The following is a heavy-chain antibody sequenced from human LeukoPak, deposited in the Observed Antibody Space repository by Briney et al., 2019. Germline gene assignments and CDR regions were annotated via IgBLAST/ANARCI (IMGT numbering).Heavy chain of an antibody. CDR1: GFTFSSYA. J-gene: IGHJ4*02. CDR2: ISGSGGST. V-gene: IGHV3-23*01. D-gene: IGHD5-24*01. CDR3: AKGGDGYNSFDY. Sequence: GGSLRLSCAASGFTFSSYAMSWVRQAPGKGLEWVSAISGSGGSTYYADSVKGRFTISRDNSENTLYLQMNSLRAEDTAVYYCAKGGDGYNSFDYWGQGTLVTVSS.